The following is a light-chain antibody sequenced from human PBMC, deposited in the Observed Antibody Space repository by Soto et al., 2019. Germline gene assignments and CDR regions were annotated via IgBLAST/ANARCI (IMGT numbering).Light chain of an antibody. V-gene: IGKV3-20*01. CDR1: QSITQSF. CDR3: QQYASSPLT. J-gene: IGKJ4*01. Sequence: EIVLTQSPGTLSMSPGERATLSCRASQSITQSFLAWYQQRPGQSPRLLIYGASNRAAGIPGRFSGSGSGTDFSLTISRLEPEDFAVYYCQQYASSPLTLGGGTKVEIK. CDR2: GAS.